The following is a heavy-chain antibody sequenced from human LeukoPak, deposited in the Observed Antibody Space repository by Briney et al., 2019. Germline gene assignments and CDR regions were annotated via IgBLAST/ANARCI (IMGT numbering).Heavy chain of an antibody. Sequence: AGGSLRLSCAASGFTFSSYSMNWVRQAPGKGLEWVSSISSSSSYIYYADSVKGRFTISRDNAKNSLYLQMNSLRAEDTAVYYCARDLDYGDHEAYDYWGQGTLVTVSS. D-gene: IGHD4-17*01. CDR1: GFTFSSYS. J-gene: IGHJ4*02. CDR3: ARDLDYGDHEAYDY. V-gene: IGHV3-21*01. CDR2: ISSSSSYI.